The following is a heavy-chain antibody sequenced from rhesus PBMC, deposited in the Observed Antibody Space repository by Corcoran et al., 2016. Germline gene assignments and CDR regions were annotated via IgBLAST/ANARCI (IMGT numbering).Heavy chain of an antibody. CDR1: GFSFSDYY. V-gene: IGHV3S18*01. CDR3: ARDSITGTTRYGLDS. J-gene: IGHJ6*01. D-gene: IGHD1-26*01. CDR2: ISYIGGSK. Sequence: EVQLVESGGGLAKPGGSLRLSCAASGFSFSDYYMYWVRQAPGKGLEWFSVISYIGGSKYYADSVKGRFTISRENAKNTLYRQMDSLRAEDTAVDYCARDSITGTTRYGLDSWGQGVVVTVSS.